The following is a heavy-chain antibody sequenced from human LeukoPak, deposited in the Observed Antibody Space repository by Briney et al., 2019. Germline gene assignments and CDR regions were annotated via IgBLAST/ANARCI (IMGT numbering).Heavy chain of an antibody. V-gene: IGHV1-2*02. D-gene: IGHD3-22*01. CDR3: ARVYSHYYDSSDY. CDR1: GYTFTGYY. CDR2: INPNSGGT. J-gene: IGHJ4*02. Sequence: ASVTVSCKASGYTFTGYYMHWVRQAPGQGLEWMGWINPNSGGTNYAQKFQGRVTMTRDTSISTAYMELSRLRSDDTAVYYCARVYSHYYDSSDYWGQGTLVTVSS.